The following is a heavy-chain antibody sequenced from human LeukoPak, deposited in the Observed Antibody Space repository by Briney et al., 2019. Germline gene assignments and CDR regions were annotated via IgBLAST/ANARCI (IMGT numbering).Heavy chain of an antibody. CDR2: ISAYNGNT. V-gene: IGHV1-18*01. CDR1: GYTFTSYG. CDR3: ARDRIVVVAAIIYYFDY. Sequence: ASVKVSCKASGYTFTSYGISWVRQAPGQGLEWMGWISAYNGNTNYAQKLQGRVTMTTDTSTSTAYMELRSLRSDDTAVYYCARDRIVVVAAIIYYFDYWGQGTLVTVSS. J-gene: IGHJ4*02. D-gene: IGHD2-15*01.